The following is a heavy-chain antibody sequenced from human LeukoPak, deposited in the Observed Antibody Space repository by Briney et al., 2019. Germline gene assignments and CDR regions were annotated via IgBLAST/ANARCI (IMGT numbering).Heavy chain of an antibody. J-gene: IGHJ5*02. CDR2: INPNSGGT. V-gene: IGHV1-2*02. CDR3: ARDHGGTTVVTRGYNWFDP. D-gene: IGHD4-23*01. Sequence: ASVKVSCKASGYTFTGYYMHWVRQAPGQGLEWMGWINPNSGGTNYAQKFQGRVTMTRDTSISTAYMELSRLRSDDTAVYYCARDHGGTTVVTRGYNWFDPWGQGTLVTVSS. CDR1: GYTFTGYY.